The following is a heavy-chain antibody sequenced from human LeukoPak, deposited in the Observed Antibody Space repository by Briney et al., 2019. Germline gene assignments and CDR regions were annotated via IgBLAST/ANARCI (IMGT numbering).Heavy chain of an antibody. CDR3: ARQVAGRAVAAKYYFDY. CDR1: GGSISSHY. Sequence: SETLSLTCTVSGGSISSHYWSWIRQPAGKGLEWIGRIYTSGSTNYNPSFKSRVTMSVDTSKNQFSLKLSSVTAADTAVYYCARQVAGRAVAAKYYFDYWGQGTLVTVSS. D-gene: IGHD2-15*01. J-gene: IGHJ4*02. CDR2: IYTSGST. V-gene: IGHV4-4*07.